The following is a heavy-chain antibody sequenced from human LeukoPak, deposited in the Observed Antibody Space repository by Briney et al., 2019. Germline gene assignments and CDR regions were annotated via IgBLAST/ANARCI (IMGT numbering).Heavy chain of an antibody. CDR2: INPNSGGT. D-gene: IGHD1-26*01. CDR1: GYTFTGYY. V-gene: IGHV1-2*02. Sequence: ASVKVSCKASGYTFTGYYMHWVRQTPGHGLEWMGWINPNSGGTNFAQKFQGRVTMTRDTSISTAYMELSRLTSDDTAVYYCARVLGWDLCSARENTCDIWGQGTMVTVS. J-gene: IGHJ3*02. CDR3: ARVLGWDLCSARENTCDI.